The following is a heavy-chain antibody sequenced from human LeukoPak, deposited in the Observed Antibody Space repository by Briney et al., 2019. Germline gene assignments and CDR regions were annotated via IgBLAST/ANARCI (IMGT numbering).Heavy chain of an antibody. V-gene: IGHV3-48*01. CDR2: ISSSSSTI. CDR3: ARDRGIAAADY. CDR1: GFTFSSYE. D-gene: IGHD6-13*01. J-gene: IGHJ4*02. Sequence: GGSLRLSCAASGFTFSSYEMNWVRQAPGKGLEWVSYISSSSSTIYYADSVKGRFTISRDNAKNSLYLQMNSLRAEDTAVYYCARDRGIAAADYWGQGTLVTVSS.